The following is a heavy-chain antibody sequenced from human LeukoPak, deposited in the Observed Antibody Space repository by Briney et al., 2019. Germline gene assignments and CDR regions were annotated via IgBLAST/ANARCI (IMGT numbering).Heavy chain of an antibody. J-gene: IGHJ4*02. V-gene: IGHV4-34*01. CDR1: GGSFSGYY. CDR3: ARGLDIVVVPAATEFDY. Sequence: SETLSLTXAVYGGSFSGYYWSWICQPPGKGLEWIGEINHSGSTNYNPSLKSRVTISVDTSKNQFSLKLSSVTAADTAVYYCARGLDIVVVPAATEFDYWGQGTLVTVSS. D-gene: IGHD2-2*03. CDR2: INHSGST.